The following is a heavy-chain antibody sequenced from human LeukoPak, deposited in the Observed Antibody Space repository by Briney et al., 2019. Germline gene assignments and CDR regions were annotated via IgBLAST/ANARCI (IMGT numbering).Heavy chain of an antibody. J-gene: IGHJ4*02. CDR2: ISAYNGNT. V-gene: IGHV1-18*01. CDR1: GYTFTTYG. D-gene: IGHD3-10*01. CDR3: ARNLVEYYFGSGSDS. Sequence: ASVKVSCKASGYTFTTYGFTWVRQAPGQGLEWMGWISAYNGNTNYAQKLQGRVTMTTDTSTSTAYMELRSLRSDDTAVYYCARNLVEYYFGSGSDSWGQGTLVTVSS.